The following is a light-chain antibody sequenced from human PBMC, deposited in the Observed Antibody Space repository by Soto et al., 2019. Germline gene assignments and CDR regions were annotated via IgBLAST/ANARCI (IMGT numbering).Light chain of an antibody. CDR3: QQSYSTTIT. J-gene: IGKJ5*01. Sequence: DIQMTQSPSTLSASVGDRVTITCRASQSISSWLAWYQQKPGKAPKLLIYDASSLESGVPSRFSGSGSGTDFTLTIRSLQPEDFATYYCQQSYSTTITFGQGTRLEIK. CDR2: DAS. CDR1: QSISSW. V-gene: IGKV1-5*01.